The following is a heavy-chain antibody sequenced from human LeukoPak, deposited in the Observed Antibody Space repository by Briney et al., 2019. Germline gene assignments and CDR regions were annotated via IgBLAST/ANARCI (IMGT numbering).Heavy chain of an antibody. D-gene: IGHD3-22*01. CDR2: INPSGGST. Sequence: ASVKVSCKASGYTFTSYYMHWVRQAPGQGLEWMGIINPSGGSTSYAQKFQGRVTMTRDTSTSTVYMELSSPRSEDTAVYYCARSGYVGGYHDSSGYDYFDYWGQGTLVTVSS. CDR1: GYTFTSYY. V-gene: IGHV1-46*01. CDR3: ARSGYVGGYHDSSGYDYFDY. J-gene: IGHJ4*02.